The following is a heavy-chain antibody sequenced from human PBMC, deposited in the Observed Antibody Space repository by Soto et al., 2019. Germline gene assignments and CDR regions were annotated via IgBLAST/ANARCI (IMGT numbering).Heavy chain of an antibody. CDR1: GYTFTYYW. CDR2: ISPVASDT. D-gene: IGHD2-21*02. Sequence: PGESLKISCEGSGYTFTYYWIGCVRQMPGKGVGWIGIISPVASDTRLSRAFQGQVTNSANKSIRSAYLQCSSLKASDTAMYYCARHVYGGNSYYFDYWGQGTLVTVSS. V-gene: IGHV5-51*01. J-gene: IGHJ4*02. CDR3: ARHVYGGNSYYFDY.